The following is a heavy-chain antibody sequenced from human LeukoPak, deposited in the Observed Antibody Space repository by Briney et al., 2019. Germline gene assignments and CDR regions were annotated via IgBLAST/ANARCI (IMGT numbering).Heavy chain of an antibody. Sequence: SVPVSCKASVFTFSSSTKLWLRQARGPPLEWMGWINLGSGNTRYTKNYQERVTITRDLSTSTAYMELSSLRSEDTAVYYCAAERYSDGCCWFDPWGQGTLVTVSS. D-gene: IGHD1-26*01. CDR2: INLGSGNT. CDR3: AAERYSDGCCWFDP. J-gene: IGHJ5*02. CDR1: VFTFSSST. V-gene: IGHV1-58*02.